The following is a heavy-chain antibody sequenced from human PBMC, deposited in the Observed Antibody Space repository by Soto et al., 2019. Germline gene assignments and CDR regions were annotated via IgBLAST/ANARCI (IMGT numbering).Heavy chain of an antibody. V-gene: IGHV3-30-3*01. CDR1: GFTFSSYA. CDR2: ISYDGSNN. Sequence: QVQLVESGGGVVQPGRSLRLSCAASGFTFSSYAMHWVRQAPGKGLEWVAVISYDGSNNYYADSVKGRFTISRNNSKNTLYLQMNSLRVEDTAVYYCARDNDWNLDLWGRGTLVTVSS. CDR3: ARDNDWNLDL. J-gene: IGHJ2*01.